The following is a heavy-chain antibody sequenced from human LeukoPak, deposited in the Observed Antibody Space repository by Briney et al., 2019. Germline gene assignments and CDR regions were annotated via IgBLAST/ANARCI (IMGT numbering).Heavy chain of an antibody. Sequence: SETLSLTCSVYGGSFSGYYWSWIRQPPGKGLEWIGEINHSGSTNYNPSLKSRVAISVDTSKNQFSLKLSYVTAADTAVYYCARGRGAARFVTIEFDYWDQGALATVSS. D-gene: IGHD6-6*01. V-gene: IGHV4-34*01. CDR1: GGSFSGYY. CDR3: ARGRGAARFVTIEFDY. CDR2: INHSGST. J-gene: IGHJ4*02.